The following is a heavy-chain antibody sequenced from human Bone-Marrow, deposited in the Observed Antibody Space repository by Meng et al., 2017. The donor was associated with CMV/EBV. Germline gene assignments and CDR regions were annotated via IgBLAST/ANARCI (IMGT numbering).Heavy chain of an antibody. J-gene: IGHJ6*02. CDR1: GGTFSSYA. CDR2: IIPIFGTA. D-gene: IGHD3-3*01. V-gene: IGHV1-69*05. Sequence: SVKVSCKASGGTFSSYAICWVRQAPGQGLEWMGGIIPIFGTANYAQKFQGRVTITTDESTSTAYRELSSLRSEDTAVYYCARGDFWSGHGTDYYYGMDVWGQATTVTVSS. CDR3: ARGDFWSGHGTDYYYGMDV.